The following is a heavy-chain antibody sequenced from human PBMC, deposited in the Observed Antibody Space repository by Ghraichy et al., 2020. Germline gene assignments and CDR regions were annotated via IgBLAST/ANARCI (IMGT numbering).Heavy chain of an antibody. Sequence: LSLTCAASGFTFSSYAMSWVRQAPGKGLEWVSAISGSGGSTYYADSVKGRFTISRDNSKNTLYLQMNSLRAEDTAVYYCAKSTASSPYSSRWTPPWYYGMDVWGQGTTVTVSS. CDR2: ISGSGGST. CDR1: GFTFSSYA. J-gene: IGHJ6*02. CDR3: AKSTASSPYSSRWTPPWYYGMDV. D-gene: IGHD6-13*01. V-gene: IGHV3-23*01.